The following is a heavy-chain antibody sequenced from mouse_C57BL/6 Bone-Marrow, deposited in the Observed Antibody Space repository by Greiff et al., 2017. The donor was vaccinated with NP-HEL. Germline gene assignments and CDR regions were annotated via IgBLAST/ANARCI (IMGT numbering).Heavy chain of an antibody. CDR2: IYPGDGDT. D-gene: IGHD1-1*01. CDR3: ARLYYYGSEVAY. V-gene: IGHV1-82*01. Sequence: VQLQESGPELVKPGASVKISCKASGYAFSSSWMNWVKQRPGKGLEWIGRIYPGDGDTNYNGKFKGKATLTADKSSSTAYMQLSSLTSEDSAVYFCARLYYYGSEVAYWGQGTLVTVSA. J-gene: IGHJ3*01. CDR1: GYAFSSSW.